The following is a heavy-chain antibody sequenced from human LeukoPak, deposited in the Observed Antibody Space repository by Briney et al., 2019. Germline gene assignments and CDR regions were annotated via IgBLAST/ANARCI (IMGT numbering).Heavy chain of an antibody. V-gene: IGHV1-46*01. CDR1: GYTFTSYY. CDR3: ARDIRVLRYFDWLLLQEYYFDY. D-gene: IGHD3-9*01. Sequence: ASVNVSCKASGYTFTSYYMHWVRQAPGQGLEWMGIINPSGGSTSYAQKFQGRVTMTRDTSTSTVYMELSSLRSEDAAVYYCARDIRVLRYFDWLLLQEYYFDYWGQGTLVTVSS. CDR2: INPSGGST. J-gene: IGHJ4*02.